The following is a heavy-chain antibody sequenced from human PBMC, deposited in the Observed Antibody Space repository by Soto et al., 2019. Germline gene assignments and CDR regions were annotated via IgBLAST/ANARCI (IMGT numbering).Heavy chain of an antibody. CDR1: PDSIARSGYY. CDR3: VRHEVAVSGGDNMDV. D-gene: IGHD3-22*01. Sequence: SETLSLTCTVSPDSIARSGYYWGWIRQPPGKGLEWIGCIYYNGTTYYNPSLKSRVFISVDTSKNQFSLKLKSVTVADTATFYCVRHEVAVSGGDNMDVWGRGTTVTVSS. J-gene: IGHJ6*02. CDR2: IYYNGTT. V-gene: IGHV4-39*01.